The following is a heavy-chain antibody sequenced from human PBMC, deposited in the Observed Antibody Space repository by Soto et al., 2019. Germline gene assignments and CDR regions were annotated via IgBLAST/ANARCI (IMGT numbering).Heavy chain of an antibody. CDR1: GFTFSSYW. Sequence: EVQLVESGGGLVQPGGPLRLSCAASGFTFSSYWMHWVRQAPGKGLVWVSRINSDGSSTSYADSVKGRFTISRDNAKNTLYLQMNSLRAEDTAVYYCARDGGGLMWENYYYGMDVWGQGTTVTVSS. J-gene: IGHJ6*02. CDR3: ARDGGGLMWENYYYGMDV. V-gene: IGHV3-74*01. D-gene: IGHD3-16*01. CDR2: INSDGSST.